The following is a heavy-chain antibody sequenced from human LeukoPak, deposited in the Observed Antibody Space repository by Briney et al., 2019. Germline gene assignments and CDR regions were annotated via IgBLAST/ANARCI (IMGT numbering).Heavy chain of an antibody. J-gene: IGHJ5*02. CDR2: ISPSGSIS. CDR1: GFTFNTYS. CDR3: ARDLDWGAFDA. Sequence: PGGSLRLSCAASGFTFNTYSMNWVRQAPGKGVEWVSGISPSGSISYYADSVKGRFTISRDNSKNTVSLQMNSLRAEGTALYYCARDLDWGAFDAWGQGTLVTVSS. D-gene: IGHD3-9*01. V-gene: IGHV3-23*01.